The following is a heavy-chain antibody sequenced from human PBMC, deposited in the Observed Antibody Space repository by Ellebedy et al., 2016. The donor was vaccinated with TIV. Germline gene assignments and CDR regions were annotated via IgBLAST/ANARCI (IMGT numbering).Heavy chain of an antibody. CDR1: GGSISPHH. Sequence: MPSETLSLTCTVSGGSISPHHCSWIRQPPGKGLEWIGYIYYSGNTNYNPSLTSPVPISVDTSTNQFSLKLMSVTAADTAVYYCARGNTIFGPGSWGQGTLVSVSS. CDR2: IYYSGNT. D-gene: IGHD3-3*01. J-gene: IGHJ5*02. V-gene: IGHV4-59*11. CDR3: ARGNTIFGPGS.